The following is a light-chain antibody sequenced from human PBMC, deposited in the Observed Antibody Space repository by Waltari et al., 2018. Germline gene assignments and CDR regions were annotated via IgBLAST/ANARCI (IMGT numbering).Light chain of an antibody. Sequence: DIVMTQSPDSLAVSLGERATINCKSSQSIFDSSNNKSFLAWYQQKPGQPPKMLIYWASTRESGVPDRFSGSGSGTDFTLTINSLQAEDVAVYYCHQYYGAPLSFGGGTKVEIK. V-gene: IGKV4-1*01. CDR2: WAS. CDR3: HQYYGAPLS. J-gene: IGKJ4*02. CDR1: QSIFDSSNNKSF.